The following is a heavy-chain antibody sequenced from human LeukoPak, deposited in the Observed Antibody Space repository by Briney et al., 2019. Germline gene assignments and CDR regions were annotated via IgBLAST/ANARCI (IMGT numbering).Heavy chain of an antibody. CDR1: GFTFSSYG. Sequence: GRSLRLSCAASGFTFSSYGMHWVRRAPGKGLEWVAVIWYDGSNKYYADSVKGRFTISRDNSKNTLYLQMNSLRAEDTAVYYCAKGISFYYYYYMDVWGKGTTVTVSS. CDR2: IWYDGSNK. J-gene: IGHJ6*03. CDR3: AKGISFYYYYYMDV. V-gene: IGHV3-33*06.